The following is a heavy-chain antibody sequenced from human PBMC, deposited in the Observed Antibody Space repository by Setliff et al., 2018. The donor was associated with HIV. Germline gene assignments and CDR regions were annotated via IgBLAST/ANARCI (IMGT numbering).Heavy chain of an antibody. CDR3: ARRRYYDSSGKSYFDY. D-gene: IGHD3-22*01. CDR1: GGSISSRSYY. J-gene: IGHJ4*02. Sequence: SETLSLTCTVAGGSISSRSYYWGWIRQPTGKGLEWIGSIYYSGSTYYNPFLKSRVTISVDTSKNQFSLKLSSVTAADTAVYYFARRRYYDSSGKSYFDYWGQGTLVTVSS. V-gene: IGHV4-39*01. CDR2: IYYSGST.